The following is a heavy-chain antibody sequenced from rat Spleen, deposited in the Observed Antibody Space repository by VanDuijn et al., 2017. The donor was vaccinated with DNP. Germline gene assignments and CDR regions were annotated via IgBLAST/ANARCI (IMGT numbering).Heavy chain of an antibody. Sequence: EVQLVESGGGLVQPGRSLKLSCAASGFTFSDYYMAWVRQAPTKGLECVAYISYDGDSTYYGDSVKGRFTISRDNSQSSLYLQINSLNSEDTATYYCTKPASYGGFWFAHWGQGTLVTVSS. D-gene: IGHD1-11*01. CDR1: GFTFSDYY. CDR2: ISYDGDST. J-gene: IGHJ3*01. CDR3: TKPASYGGFWFAH. V-gene: IGHV5-20*01.